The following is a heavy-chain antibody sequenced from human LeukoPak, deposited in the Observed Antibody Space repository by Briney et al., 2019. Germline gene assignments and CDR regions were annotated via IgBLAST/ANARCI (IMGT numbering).Heavy chain of an antibody. CDR3: ARDQEGLDY. J-gene: IGHJ4*02. V-gene: IGHV1-46*01. CDR2: IYPRDGST. Sequence: ASVNVSCTASGYTFTSNYIHWVRQAPGQGLEWMGMIYPRDGSTSYAQKFQGRITVTRDTSTSTVHMELSGLRSEDTAVYYCARDQEGLDYWGQGTLVTVSS. CDR1: GYTFTSNY.